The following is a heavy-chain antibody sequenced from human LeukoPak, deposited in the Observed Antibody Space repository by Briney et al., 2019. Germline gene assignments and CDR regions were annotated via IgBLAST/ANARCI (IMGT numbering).Heavy chain of an antibody. CDR3: ARQDTIFGVVPYFDY. Sequence: GESLKISCKGSGYSFTSYWIGWVRQMPGKSLEWMGIIYPGDSDTRYSPSFQGQVTISADKSISTAYLQWSSLKASDTAMYYCARQDTIFGVVPYFDYWGQGTLVTVSS. CDR1: GYSFTSYW. V-gene: IGHV5-51*01. CDR2: IYPGDSDT. D-gene: IGHD3-3*01. J-gene: IGHJ4*02.